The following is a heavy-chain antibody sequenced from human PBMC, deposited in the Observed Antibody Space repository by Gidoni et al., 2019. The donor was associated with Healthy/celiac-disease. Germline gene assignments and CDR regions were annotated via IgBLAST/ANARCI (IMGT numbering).Heavy chain of an antibody. V-gene: IGHV1-8*01. CDR3: ARRTQVRAASTFGY. J-gene: IGHJ4*02. D-gene: IGHD6-13*01. CDR2: MNPNSGNT. Sequence: QVQLVQSGAEVKKPGASVEVSCKASAYTFNSYDLNWVRQATGQGLEWMGWMNPNSGNTGYAQKFQGRVTMTRNTSISTAYMELSSLRSEDTAVYYCARRTQVRAASTFGYWGQGTLVTVSS. CDR1: AYTFNSYD.